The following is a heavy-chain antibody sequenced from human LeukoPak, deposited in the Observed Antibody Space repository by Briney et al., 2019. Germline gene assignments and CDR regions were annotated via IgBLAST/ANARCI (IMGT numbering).Heavy chain of an antibody. CDR2: ISSSSSYI. CDR3: FSTYHDYVWGSYRTSFDY. D-gene: IGHD3-16*02. V-gene: IGHV3-21*01. CDR1: GFTFSSYS. J-gene: IGHJ4*02. Sequence: PGGSLRLSCAASGFTFSSYSMNWVRQAPGKGLEWVSSISSSSSYIYYADSVKGRFTISRDNAKNSLYLQMNSLRAEDTAVYYCFSTYHDYVWGSYRTSFDYWGQGTLVTVSS.